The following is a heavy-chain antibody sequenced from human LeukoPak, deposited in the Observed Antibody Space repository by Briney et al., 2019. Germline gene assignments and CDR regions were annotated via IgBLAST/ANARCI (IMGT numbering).Heavy chain of an antibody. Sequence: PSETLSLTCTVSGGSISSYYWGWIRQPPGKGLEWIGSIYYSGSTYYNPSLKSRVTISVDTSKNQFSLKLSSVTAADTAVYYCARGLIAAAGTRLDYYYMDVWGKGTTVTVSS. V-gene: IGHV4-39*01. CDR1: GGSISSYY. J-gene: IGHJ6*03. CDR2: IYYSGST. D-gene: IGHD6-13*01. CDR3: ARGLIAAAGTRLDYYYMDV.